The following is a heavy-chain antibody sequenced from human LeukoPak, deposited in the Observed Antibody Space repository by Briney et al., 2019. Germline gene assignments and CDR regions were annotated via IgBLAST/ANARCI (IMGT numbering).Heavy chain of an antibody. CDR1: GGTISSYA. Sequence: ASVKVSCKASGGTISSYANSWVRLGPRQGLEWMGRIIPIFGTANYSQKFQGRVTITTDEATSTAYMELSSLRSKDTAVYYCAREVLDYYDSSGYHYDYWGQGTLVTVSS. CDR2: IIPIFGTA. CDR3: AREVLDYYDSSGYHYDY. J-gene: IGHJ4*02. D-gene: IGHD3-22*01. V-gene: IGHV1-69*05.